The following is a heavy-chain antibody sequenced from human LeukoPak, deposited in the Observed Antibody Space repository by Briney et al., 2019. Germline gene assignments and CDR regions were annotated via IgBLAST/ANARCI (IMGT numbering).Heavy chain of an antibody. J-gene: IGHJ6*02. Sequence: SETLSLTCAVYGGSFSGYYWSWIRQPPGKGLEWIGYIYHSGSTYYNPSLKSRVTISVDRSKNQFSLKLSSVTAADTAVYYCARGLTYYYYYGMDVWGQGTTVTVSS. CDR1: GGSFSGYY. CDR3: ARGLTYYYYYGMDV. V-gene: IGHV4-34*01. CDR2: IYHSGST.